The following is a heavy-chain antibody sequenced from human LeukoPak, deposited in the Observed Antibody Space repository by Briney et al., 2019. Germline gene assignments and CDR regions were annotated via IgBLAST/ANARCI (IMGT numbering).Heavy chain of an antibody. CDR1: GGSVSNYY. CDR3: ARGPRRYYYGSGSLDWFDP. CDR2: VYYSGST. J-gene: IGHJ5*02. Sequence: SETLSLTCTVSGGSVSNYYWSWIRQPPGKGLEYIGHVYYSGSTDYNPSLKSRLAISVDNSMNQFSLKLSSVSAADTAVYYCARGPRRYYYGSGSLDWFDPWGQGTLVTVSS. D-gene: IGHD3-10*01. V-gene: IGHV4-59*08.